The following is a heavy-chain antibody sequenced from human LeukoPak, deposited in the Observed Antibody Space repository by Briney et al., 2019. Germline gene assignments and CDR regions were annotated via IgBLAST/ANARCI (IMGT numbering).Heavy chain of an antibody. CDR3: ARAYGDRRIKEIAFDP. D-gene: IGHD4-17*01. CDR1: GFTVSSNY. CDR2: IYSGGST. V-gene: IGHV3-66*01. J-gene: IGHJ5*02. Sequence: HAGGSLRLSCAASGFTVSSNYMSWVRQAPGKGLEWVSVIYSGGSTYYADSVKGRFTISRDNSKDTLYLQMNSLRAEDTAVYYCARAYGDRRIKEIAFDPWGQGTLVTVSS.